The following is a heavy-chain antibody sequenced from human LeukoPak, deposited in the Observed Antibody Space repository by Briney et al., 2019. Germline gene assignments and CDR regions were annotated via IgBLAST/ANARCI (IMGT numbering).Heavy chain of an antibody. CDR3: ARGSKLTTGTMGDLDY. J-gene: IGHJ4*02. CDR1: GFTLRSYW. V-gene: IGHV3-74*01. CDR2: INSDGSTT. D-gene: IGHD1-1*01. Sequence: GGSLRLSCAASGFTLRSYWMHWVRQGPGKGLVWVSRINSDGSTTGYADSVKGRFTISRDNAENTVYLQMNSPRAEDTAVYYCARGSKLTTGTMGDLDYWGQGTLVTVSS.